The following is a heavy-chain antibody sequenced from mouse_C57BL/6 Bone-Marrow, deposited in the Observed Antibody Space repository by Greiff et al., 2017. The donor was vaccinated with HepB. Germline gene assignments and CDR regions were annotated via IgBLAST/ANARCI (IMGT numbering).Heavy chain of an antibody. D-gene: IGHD1-1*01. CDR1: GYTFTDYN. Sequence: EVQRVESGPELVKPGASVKMSCKASGYTFTDYNMHWVKQSHGKSLEWIGYINPNNGGTSYNQKFKGKATLTVNKSSSTAYMELRSLTSEDSAVYYCARHYGSSFDYWGQGTTLTVSS. V-gene: IGHV1-22*01. CDR3: ARHYGSSFDY. J-gene: IGHJ2*01. CDR2: INPNNGGT.